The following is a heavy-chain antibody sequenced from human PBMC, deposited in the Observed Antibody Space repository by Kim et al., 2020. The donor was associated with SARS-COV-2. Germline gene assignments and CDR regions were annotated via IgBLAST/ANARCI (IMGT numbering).Heavy chain of an antibody. Sequence: GGSLRLSCAASGFTFSSYAMSWVRQAPGKGLEWVSAISGSGGSKYYADSVKGRFTISRDNSKNTLYLQMNSLRAEDTAVYYCAKNVGEYYDFWSGNYGMDVWGQGTTVTVSS. CDR2: ISGSGGSK. J-gene: IGHJ6*02. V-gene: IGHV3-23*01. CDR1: GFTFSSYA. CDR3: AKNVGEYYDFWSGNYGMDV. D-gene: IGHD3-3*01.